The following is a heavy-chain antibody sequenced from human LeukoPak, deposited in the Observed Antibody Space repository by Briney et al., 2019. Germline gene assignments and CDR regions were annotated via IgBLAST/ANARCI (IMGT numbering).Heavy chain of an antibody. J-gene: IGHJ4*02. CDR1: GFTFSSYS. D-gene: IGHD6-19*01. CDR2: ISSSSSTI. Sequence: PGGSLRLSCAASGFTFSSYSMNWVRQAPGKGLEWVSYISSSSSTIYYADSVKGRFTITRDKAKNSMYLQMNSLRAEATAVYYCARTNARVYALIAVAGYFDYWGQGTLVTVSS. CDR3: ARTNARVYALIAVAGYFDY. V-gene: IGHV3-48*01.